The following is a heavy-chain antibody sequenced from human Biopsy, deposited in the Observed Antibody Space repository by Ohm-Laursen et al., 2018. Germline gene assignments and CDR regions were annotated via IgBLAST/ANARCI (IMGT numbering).Heavy chain of an antibody. J-gene: IGHJ1*01. CDR2: ISHTGYT. CDR3: ARGSNEYGGLYFPH. D-gene: IGHD4-23*01. Sequence: TLSLTCTVSGGSFTGHYWTWLRQPPGKGLEWIGHISHTGYTGYNFSLKSRVTISLDTSRKHFSLRLTSLAAADTAVYYCARGSNEYGGLYFPHWGQGTLVTVSS. CDR1: GGSFTGHY. V-gene: IGHV4-59*11.